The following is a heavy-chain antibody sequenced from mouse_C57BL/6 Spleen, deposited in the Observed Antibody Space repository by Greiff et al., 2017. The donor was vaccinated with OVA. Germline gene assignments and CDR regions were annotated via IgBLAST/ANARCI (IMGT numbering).Heavy chain of an antibody. CDR2: IYPGGGYT. CDR3: ARKAYGSSYDWYFDV. Sequence: QVQLQQSGAELVRPGTSVKMSCKASGYTFTNYWIGWAKQRPGHGLEWIGDIYPGGGYTNYNEKFKGKATLTADKSSSTAYMQFSSLTSEDSAIYYCARKAYGSSYDWYFDVWGTGTTVTVSS. D-gene: IGHD1-1*01. V-gene: IGHV1-63*01. J-gene: IGHJ1*03. CDR1: GYTFTNYW.